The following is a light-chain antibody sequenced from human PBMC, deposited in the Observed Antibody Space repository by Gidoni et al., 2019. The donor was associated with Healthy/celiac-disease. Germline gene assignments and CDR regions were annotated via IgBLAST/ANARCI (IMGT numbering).Light chain of an antibody. Sequence: DIQLTQSPSSLSASVGDRVTITCRASQSISSYLNWYQQKPGKAPKLLIYAASSLKSGVPSRFSGSGSGTDFTLTISSLQHEDVATYYCQQGYSTPFTFGQGTKVEIK. CDR1: QSISSY. CDR2: AAS. V-gene: IGKV1-39*01. J-gene: IGKJ1*01. CDR3: QQGYSTPFT.